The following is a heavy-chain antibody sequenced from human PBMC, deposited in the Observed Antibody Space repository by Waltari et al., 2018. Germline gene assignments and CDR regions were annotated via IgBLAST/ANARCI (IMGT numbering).Heavy chain of an antibody. CDR1: GYSFTSYW. V-gene: IGHV5-51*01. CDR3: ARQLVDTAPIDY. D-gene: IGHD5-18*01. J-gene: IGHJ4*02. CDR2: IYPGDSVP. Sequence: EVQLVQSGAEVKKPGESLKISCKGSGYSFTSYWIGWVRQMPGKGLGCVGFIYPGDSVPGYSPSFQGKVTISADKSISTAYLQWSSLKASDTAMYYCARQLVDTAPIDYWGQGTLVTVSS.